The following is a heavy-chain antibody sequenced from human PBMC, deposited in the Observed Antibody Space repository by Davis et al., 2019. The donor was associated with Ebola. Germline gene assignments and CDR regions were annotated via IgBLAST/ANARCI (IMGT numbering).Heavy chain of an antibody. D-gene: IGHD4-11*01. CDR1: GGTLSSYA. J-gene: IGHJ4*02. CDR2: VILKSGAT. V-gene: IGHV1-2*06. Sequence: ASVKVSCKASGGTLSSYAITWMRQAPGQGLEWLGRVILKSGATNYAQKFQGRVTMTRDTSISTVYMELSSLRYDDTADYYCARGHNYAHEYWGQGTLVTVSS. CDR3: ARGHNYAHEY.